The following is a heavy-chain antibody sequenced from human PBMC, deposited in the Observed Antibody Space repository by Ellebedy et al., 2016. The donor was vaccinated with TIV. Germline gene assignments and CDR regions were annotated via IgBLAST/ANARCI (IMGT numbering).Heavy chain of an antibody. V-gene: IGHV3-7*01. CDR3: ATDGSYGDYLSPQHAFTI. CDR1: GFSFRSYW. D-gene: IGHD4-17*01. CDR2: MRDEGSEK. J-gene: IGHJ3*02. Sequence: GESLKISCAASGFSFRSYWMSWVRQAPGKGLEWVANMRDEGSEKYYVDSVRGRFTISRDNVKNSLYLQVNSLRAEDTAVYYCATDGSYGDYLSPQHAFTIWGQGTMVTVSS.